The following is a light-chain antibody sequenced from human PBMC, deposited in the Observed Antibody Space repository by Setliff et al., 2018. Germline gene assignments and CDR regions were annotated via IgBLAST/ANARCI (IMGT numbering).Light chain of an antibody. CDR2: DVT. Sequence: QCALTQPASVSGSPGQSITISCTGTGSDVGTSKYVSWYQQHPGKAPKLIIYDVTTRPSGVSNRFSGSKSGNTASLTISGLQAEDEADYYCSIHRSRGYVFGTGTKVTVL. CDR3: SIHRSRGYV. CDR1: GSDVGTSKY. J-gene: IGLJ1*01. V-gene: IGLV2-14*03.